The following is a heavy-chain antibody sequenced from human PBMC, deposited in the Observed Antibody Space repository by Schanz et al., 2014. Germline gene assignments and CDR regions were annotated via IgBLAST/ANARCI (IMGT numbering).Heavy chain of an antibody. CDR1: GFTVSANY. CDR2: IDYAGSI. D-gene: IGHD6-19*01. V-gene: IGHV3-66*01. J-gene: IGHJ4*02. CDR3: ASPPISVAGRLADY. Sequence: EVQVVESGGGLVQPGGSLRLSCAVSGFTVSANYMIWVRQPPGKGLEWVSLIDYAGSINYADSVKGRMTVSRDTSKNTLFLQMNNLRAEDTAVYYCASPPISVAGRLADYWGQGILVAVSS.